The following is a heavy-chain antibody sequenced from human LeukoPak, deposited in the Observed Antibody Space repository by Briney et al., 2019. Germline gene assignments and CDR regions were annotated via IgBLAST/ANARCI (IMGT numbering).Heavy chain of an antibody. D-gene: IGHD2-2*01. J-gene: IGHJ4*02. CDR1: DGSISSYY. V-gene: IGHV4-4*07. CDR2: IYSSGST. CDR3: ARNYAAAAPFDY. Sequence: SETLSLTCTVSDGSISSYYWSWIRQPAGKGLEWIGRIYSSGSTNYNPSLKSRVTMSVDTSKNQFSLKLSSVTAADTAVYYCARNYAAAAPFDYWGQGTLVTVSS.